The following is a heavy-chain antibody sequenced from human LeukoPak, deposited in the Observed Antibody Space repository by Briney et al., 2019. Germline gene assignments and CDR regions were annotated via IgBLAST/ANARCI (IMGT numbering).Heavy chain of an antibody. Sequence: SETLSLTCTVSGGSISTYYWSWIRQPPGKGLEWIGYIYYSGSTNYNPSLKSRVTISVDTSKKQFSLKVRSVTAADTAVYYCARDDSTGYYYHNYFDYWGQGTLVTVSS. CDR2: IYYSGST. J-gene: IGHJ4*02. D-gene: IGHD3-22*01. CDR1: GGSISTYY. CDR3: ARDDSTGYYYHNYFDY. V-gene: IGHV4-59*12.